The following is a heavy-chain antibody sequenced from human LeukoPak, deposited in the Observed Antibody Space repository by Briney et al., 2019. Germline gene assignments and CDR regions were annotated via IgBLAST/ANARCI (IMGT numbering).Heavy chain of an antibody. V-gene: IGHV3-7*01. CDR3: ARDRTEYYYYYYMDV. Sequence: PGGSLRLSCAASGFSLSTYWMSWVRQAPGKGLEWVANIKQDGSEKYYVDSVKGRFTISRDNAKNSLYLQMNSLRAEDTAVYYCARDRTEYYYYYYMDVWGKGTTVTVSS. J-gene: IGHJ6*03. CDR2: IKQDGSEK. D-gene: IGHD1-1*01. CDR1: GFSLSTYW.